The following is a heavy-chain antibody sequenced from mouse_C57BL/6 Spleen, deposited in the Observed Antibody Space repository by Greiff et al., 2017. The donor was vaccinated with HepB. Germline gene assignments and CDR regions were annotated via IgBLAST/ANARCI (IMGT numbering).Heavy chain of an antibody. Sequence: EVQVVESGPGLVKPSQSLSLTCSVTGYSITSGYYWNWIRQLPGNKLEWMGYISYDGSNNYNPSLKNRISITRDTSKNQFFLKLNSVTTEDTATYYCAREGDSSGSDYWGQGTTLTVSS. CDR1: GYSITSGYY. J-gene: IGHJ2*01. D-gene: IGHD3-2*02. CDR3: AREGDSSGSDY. CDR2: ISYDGSN. V-gene: IGHV3-6*01.